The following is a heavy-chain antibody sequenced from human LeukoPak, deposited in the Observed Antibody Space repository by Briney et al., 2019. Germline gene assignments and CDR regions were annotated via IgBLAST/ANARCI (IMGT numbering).Heavy chain of an antibody. CDR2: IYTSGST. Sequence: SETLSLTCTVSGDSITGYYWSWIRQPAGKGLEWIGRIYTSGSTNYNPSLKSRVTMSVDTSKNQFSLRLSSVTAADTAVYYCARGGIYDTSGYTSFDYWGQGTLVTVSS. D-gene: IGHD3-22*01. CDR3: ARGGIYDTSGYTSFDY. V-gene: IGHV4-4*07. J-gene: IGHJ4*02. CDR1: GDSITGYY.